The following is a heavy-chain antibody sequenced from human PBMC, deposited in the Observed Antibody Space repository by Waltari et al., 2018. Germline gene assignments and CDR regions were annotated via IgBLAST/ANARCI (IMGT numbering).Heavy chain of an antibody. Sequence: EVQLLESGGGLVQPGGSLRLSCAASGFTFSSYAMSWVRQAPGKGLEWVSAISGSGGSTYYADSVKGRFTISRDNSKNTLYLQMNSLRAEDTAVYYCAKDRGIAAAGNYYYYGMDVWGQGTTVTVSS. V-gene: IGHV3-23*01. D-gene: IGHD6-13*01. J-gene: IGHJ6*02. CDR1: GFTFSSYA. CDR2: ISGSGGST. CDR3: AKDRGIAAAGNYYYYGMDV.